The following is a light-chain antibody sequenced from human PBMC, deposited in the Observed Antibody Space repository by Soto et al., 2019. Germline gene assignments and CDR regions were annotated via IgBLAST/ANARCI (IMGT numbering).Light chain of an antibody. J-gene: IGKJ1*01. CDR3: QQYNSFIWT. V-gene: IGKV1-39*01. CDR2: AAS. Sequence: DIQMTQSPSSLSASVGDRVTITCRASQSISNYLNWYQQKPGKAPKLLIYAASSLQSGVPSRFSGSGSGTEFNLTISSLQPEDFATYYCQQYNSFIWTFGRGTKVDIK. CDR1: QSISNY.